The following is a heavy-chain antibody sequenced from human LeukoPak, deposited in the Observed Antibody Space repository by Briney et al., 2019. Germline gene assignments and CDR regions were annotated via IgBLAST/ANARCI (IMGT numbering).Heavy chain of an antibody. J-gene: IGHJ4*02. CDR3: ASLYSGSYYALDY. Sequence: PSETLSLTRAVYGGSFSGYYWSWIRQPPGKGLEWIGEINHSGSTNYNPSLKSRVTISVDTSKNQFSLRLSSVTAADTAVYYCASLYSGSYYALDYWGQGTLVTVSS. D-gene: IGHD1-26*01. CDR2: INHSGST. CDR1: GGSFSGYY. V-gene: IGHV4-34*01.